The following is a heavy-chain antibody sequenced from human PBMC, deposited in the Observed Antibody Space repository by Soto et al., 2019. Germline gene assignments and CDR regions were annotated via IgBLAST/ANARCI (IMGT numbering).Heavy chain of an antibody. Sequence: PSETLSLTCTVSGGSISSSSYYWGWIRQPPGKGLEWIGSIYYSGSTYYNPSLKSRVSISVDTSKNQFSLKLSSVTAADTAVYYCARPAVAAAGKAQSFYYYYMDVWGKGTTVTVSS. CDR2: IYYSGST. V-gene: IGHV4-39*01. J-gene: IGHJ6*03. CDR1: GGSISSSSYY. D-gene: IGHD6-13*01. CDR3: ARPAVAAAGKAQSFYYYYMDV.